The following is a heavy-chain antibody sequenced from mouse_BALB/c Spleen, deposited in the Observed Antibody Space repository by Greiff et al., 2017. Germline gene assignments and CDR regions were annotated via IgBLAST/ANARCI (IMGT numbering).Heavy chain of an antibody. CDR2: ISDGGSYT. Sequence: EVKLVESGGGLVKPGGSLKLSCAASGFTFSDYYMYWVRQTPEKRLEWVATISDGGSYTYYPDSVKGRFTISRDNAKNNLYLQMSSLKSEDTAMYYCARGNWDGDYWGQGTTLTVSS. J-gene: IGHJ2*01. D-gene: IGHD4-1*01. CDR3: ARGNWDGDY. V-gene: IGHV5-4*02. CDR1: GFTFSDYY.